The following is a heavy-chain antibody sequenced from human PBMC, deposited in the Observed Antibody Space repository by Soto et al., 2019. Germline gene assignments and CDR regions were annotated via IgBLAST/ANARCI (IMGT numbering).Heavy chain of an antibody. V-gene: IGHV1-69*13. J-gene: IGHJ6*02. CDR1: GGTLSSYA. Sequence: SVEASCKDPGGTLSSYAISWVRQAHGQGLEWMGGIIPIFGTANYAQKFQGRVTITADESTSTAYMELSSLRSEDTAVYYCAREIDTAMDNRGYYYGMDVWGQGTTVTVSS. D-gene: IGHD5-18*01. CDR2: IIPIFGTA. CDR3: AREIDTAMDNRGYYYGMDV.